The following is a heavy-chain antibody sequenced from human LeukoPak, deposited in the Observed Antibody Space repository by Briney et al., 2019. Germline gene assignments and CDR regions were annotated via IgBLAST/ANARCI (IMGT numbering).Heavy chain of an antibody. J-gene: IGHJ4*02. CDR1: GYTFTSYG. Sequence: ASVKVSCKASGYTFTSYGISWVRQAPGQGLEWMGWISANNGNTNYAQKLQGRVTMTTDTSTSTAYMELRSLRSDDTAVYYCARDRVFGGSYYWVYWGQGTLVTVSS. V-gene: IGHV1-18*01. D-gene: IGHD3-10*01. CDR3: ARDRVFGGSYYWVY. CDR2: ISANNGNT.